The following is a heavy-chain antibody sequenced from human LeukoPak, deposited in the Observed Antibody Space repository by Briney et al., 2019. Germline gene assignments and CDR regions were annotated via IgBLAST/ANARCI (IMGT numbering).Heavy chain of an antibody. D-gene: IGHD2-21*02. CDR3: ARVPDVTARPCDT. V-gene: IGHV4-34*04. CDR1: GVSFSDAY. CDR2: SSDTGELI. J-gene: IGHJ5*02. Sequence: SETLSLTCAVYGVSFSDAYWTWLRQTPEGGHEWIGESSDTGELIHDTASLRGRATISVHAFKQKFSLRLTSVTAADRGIYYCARVPDVTARPCDTWGAGTVVTVSS.